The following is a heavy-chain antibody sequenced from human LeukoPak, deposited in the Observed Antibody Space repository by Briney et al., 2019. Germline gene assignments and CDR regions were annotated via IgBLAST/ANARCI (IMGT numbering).Heavy chain of an antibody. CDR3: ARAPSEIGGYYPEYFRH. J-gene: IGHJ1*01. Sequence: PGGSLRLSCAASGFTLSSYWMHWVRQAPGKGLVWVSRIKSDGRTNYADSVKGRFTISRDNAKNTVSLQMNSLRAEDTGVYYCARAPSEIGGYYPEYFRHWGQGTLVILSS. CDR1: GFTLSSYW. D-gene: IGHD3-22*01. V-gene: IGHV3-74*01. CDR2: IKSDGRT.